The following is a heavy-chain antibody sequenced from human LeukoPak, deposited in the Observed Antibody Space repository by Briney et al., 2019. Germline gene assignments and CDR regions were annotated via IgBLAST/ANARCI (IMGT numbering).Heavy chain of an antibody. V-gene: IGHV3-23*01. J-gene: IGHJ6*02. CDR3: AKGTIVDRLVFGFDV. CDR1: GITFNIYA. CDR2: VNDRGTYT. Sequence: GGSLRLSCAASGITFNIYAMTWVRQVPGEGLEWVSGVNDRGTYTYYADSVKGRFTISRDNSRSILYLQMHSLRAEDTATYYCAKGTIVDRLVFGFDVRGQGTTVTVS. D-gene: IGHD1-14*01.